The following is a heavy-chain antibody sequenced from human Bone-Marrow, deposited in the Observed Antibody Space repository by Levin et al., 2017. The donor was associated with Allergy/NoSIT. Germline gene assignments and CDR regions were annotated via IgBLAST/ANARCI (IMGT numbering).Heavy chain of an antibody. Sequence: PGGSLRLSCVASGFTFTRYSMHWVRQAPGKGLEWVAVISFDGKNKYYRDSVKGRFTISRDNSKNTPYLQMKSLRAEDTALYYCARDPQDYDYIWVAYYYGLDAWGQGTTVTVSS. V-gene: IGHV3-30*04. J-gene: IGHJ6*02. D-gene: IGHD3-16*01. CDR2: ISFDGKNK. CDR1: GFTFTRYS. CDR3: ARDPQDYDYIWVAYYYGLDA.